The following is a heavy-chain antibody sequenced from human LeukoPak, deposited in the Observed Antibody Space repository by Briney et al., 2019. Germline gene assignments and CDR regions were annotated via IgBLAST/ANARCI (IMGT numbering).Heavy chain of an antibody. V-gene: IGHV4-34*01. J-gene: IGHJ4*02. CDR1: GGSFSGYY. Sequence: SETLSLTCAVYGGSFSGYYWSWIRQPPGKGLEWIGEINHSGSTNYNPSLKSRVTISVDTSKNQFSLKLSSVTAADTAVYYCARVRYFDWLPQPPTGGYDYWGQGTLVTVSS. D-gene: IGHD3-9*01. CDR3: ARVRYFDWLPQPPTGGYDY. CDR2: INHSGST.